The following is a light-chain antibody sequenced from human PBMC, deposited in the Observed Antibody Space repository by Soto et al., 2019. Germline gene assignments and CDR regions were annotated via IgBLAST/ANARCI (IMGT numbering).Light chain of an antibody. J-gene: IGKJ1*01. Sequence: DIQMTQSPSSLSASVGDRVTITCRASQGISKYLAWYQQKPGKVPKLLIYAASTLQSGVPSRFSGSGSGTDFTLTITSLQPEDVATYYCQKYNSVPPAFGQGTKVQIK. CDR1: QGISKY. CDR2: AAS. CDR3: QKYNSVPPA. V-gene: IGKV1-27*01.